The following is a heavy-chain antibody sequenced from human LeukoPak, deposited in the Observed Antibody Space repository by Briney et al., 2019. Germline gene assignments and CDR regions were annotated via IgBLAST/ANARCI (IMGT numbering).Heavy chain of an antibody. J-gene: IGHJ4*02. Sequence: GGSLRLSCAASRFTLSNYSMNCVRQAPGKGLEWVAFISSSSSYIFYADSLKGRFTISRDNAKNSLYLQMNSLRADDTAVYYCARDLAYGDDGLWGQGTLVTVSS. CDR2: ISSSSSYI. CDR3: ARDLAYGDDGL. D-gene: IGHD4-17*01. CDR1: RFTLSNYS. V-gene: IGHV3-21*01.